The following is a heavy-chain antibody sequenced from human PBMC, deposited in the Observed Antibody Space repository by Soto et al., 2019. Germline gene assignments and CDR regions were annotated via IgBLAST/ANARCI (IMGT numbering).Heavy chain of an antibody. CDR1: GGSISSGGYP. D-gene: IGHD2-15*01. J-gene: IGHJ4*02. CDR3: XXXXXXXGGNAYFDY. CDR2: VFYSGST. Sequence: QVQLQESGPGLVKPSQTLSLTCTVSGGSISSGGYPWSWIRQHPGKGLEWIGYVFYSGSTYYNPSLKSRVTISXDTSKDQFSXXXXXXXXXXXXXXXXXXXXXXGGNAYFDYWGQGTLVTVSS. V-gene: IGHV4-31*03.